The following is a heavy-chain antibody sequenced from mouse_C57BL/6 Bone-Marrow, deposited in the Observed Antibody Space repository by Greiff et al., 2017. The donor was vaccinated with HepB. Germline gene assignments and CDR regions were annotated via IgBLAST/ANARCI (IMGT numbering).Heavy chain of an antibody. CDR3: ARDRLGY. V-gene: IGHV5-4*01. Sequence: EVKLQESGGGLVKPGGSLKLSCAASGFTFSSYAMSWVRQTPEKRLEWVATISDGGSYTYYPDNVKGRFTISRDNAKNNLYLQMSHLKSEDTAMYYCARDRLGYWGQGTTLTVSS. CDR1: GFTFSSYA. D-gene: IGHD1-2*01. J-gene: IGHJ2*01. CDR2: ISDGGSYT.